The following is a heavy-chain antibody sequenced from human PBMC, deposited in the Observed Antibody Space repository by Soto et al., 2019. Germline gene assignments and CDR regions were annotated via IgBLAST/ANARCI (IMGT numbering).Heavy chain of an antibody. Sequence: GGSLRLSCSGSGVTVSSFCMHWVRQAPGKGLEHVSTLSSNGIGTYYADSVKGRFTFSRDTSKNTLYLQMSSLRTEDTAVYYCVKDMGQAAVGIRYPYGLDVWGLGTTVTVPS. CDR2: LSSNGIGT. CDR1: GVTVSSFC. V-gene: IGHV3-64D*06. CDR3: VKDMGQAAVGIRYPYGLDV. J-gene: IGHJ6*02. D-gene: IGHD6-13*01.